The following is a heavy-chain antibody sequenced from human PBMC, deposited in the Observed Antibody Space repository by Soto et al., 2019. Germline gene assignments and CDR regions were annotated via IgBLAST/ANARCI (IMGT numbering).Heavy chain of an antibody. J-gene: IGHJ3*02. CDR3: AREGSRLPTQNAFDI. CDR1: GGTFSSYT. D-gene: IGHD3-10*01. V-gene: IGHV1-69*04. CDR2: IIPILGIA. Sequence: GASVKVSCKASGGTFSSYTISWVRQAPGQGLEWMGRIIPILGIANYAQKFQGRVTITADKSTSTAYMELSSLRSEDTAVYYCAREGSRLPTQNAFDIWGQGTMVTVSS.